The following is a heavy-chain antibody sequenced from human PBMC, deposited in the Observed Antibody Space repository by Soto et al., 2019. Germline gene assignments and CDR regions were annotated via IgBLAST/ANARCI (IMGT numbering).Heavy chain of an antibody. CDR3: KSGVYSFDY. CDR1: GGSFSGYY. CDR2: INHSGST. V-gene: IGHV4-34*01. Sequence: PSETLSLTFAVYGGSFSGYYWSWIRQPPGKGLNWIGEINHSGSTNYNPSLKSRVTISVDTSKNQFSLNLSSVTAADTAVYYCKSGVYSFDYWGQGTLVTVSS. D-gene: IGHD4-17*01. J-gene: IGHJ4*01.